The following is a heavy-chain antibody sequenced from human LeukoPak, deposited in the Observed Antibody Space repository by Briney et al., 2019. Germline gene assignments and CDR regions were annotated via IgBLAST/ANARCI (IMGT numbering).Heavy chain of an antibody. Sequence: ASVKVSCKASGYTFTGYYMHWVRQAPGQGLEWMGWINPNSGDTNYAQKFQGRFTMTRDTSISTAYMELRRLRSDDTAVYYCARVGVTASYYYYGMDVWGQGTTVIVSS. CDR2: INPNSGDT. J-gene: IGHJ6*02. CDR3: ARVGVTASYYYYGMDV. D-gene: IGHD2-21*02. V-gene: IGHV1-2*02. CDR1: GYTFTGYY.